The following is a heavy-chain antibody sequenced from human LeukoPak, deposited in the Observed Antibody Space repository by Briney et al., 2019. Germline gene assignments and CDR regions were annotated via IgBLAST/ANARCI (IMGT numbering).Heavy chain of an antibody. CDR3: AKPLEKYTYGGNFDY. D-gene: IGHD4-23*01. J-gene: IGHJ4*02. V-gene: IGHV3-23*01. Sequence: GGSLRLSCEASGFTFSSYAMSWVRQAPGKGLAWVSVISSSVDSTYYADSVKGRFTISRDNSKNTLYLQMNNLRAEDTAVYYCAKPLEKYTYGGNFDYWGQGLLVTVSS. CDR1: GFTFSSYA. CDR2: ISSSVDST.